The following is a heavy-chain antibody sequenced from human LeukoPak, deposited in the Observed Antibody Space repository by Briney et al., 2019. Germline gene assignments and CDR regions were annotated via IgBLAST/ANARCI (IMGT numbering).Heavy chain of an antibody. CDR3: ARSNRYCTNGVCYFDY. Sequence: PSETLSLTCAVYGGSFSGYYWSWIRQPPGKGLEWIGEINHSGSTNYNPSLKSRVTISVDTSKNQFSLKLSSVTAADTAVYYCARSNRYCTNGVCYFDYWGQGTLVTVSS. J-gene: IGHJ4*02. D-gene: IGHD2-8*01. V-gene: IGHV4-34*01. CDR2: INHSGST. CDR1: GGSFSGYY.